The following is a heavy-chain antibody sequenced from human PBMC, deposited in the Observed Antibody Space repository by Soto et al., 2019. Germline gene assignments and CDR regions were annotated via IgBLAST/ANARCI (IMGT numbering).Heavy chain of an antibody. CDR2: INPDGSVK. Sequence: EVQLVESGGGLVQPGESLRLSCAASGLTFNTYWMTWVRQPPGKGLEWVANINPDGSVKYSVDSLKGRFTISRDNAKNSLYLQMNSLRAEDTAVYHCASARDYFFDYWGQGTLVTVSS. CDR1: GLTFNTYW. D-gene: IGHD2-21*01. CDR3: ASARDYFFDY. V-gene: IGHV3-7*01. J-gene: IGHJ4*02.